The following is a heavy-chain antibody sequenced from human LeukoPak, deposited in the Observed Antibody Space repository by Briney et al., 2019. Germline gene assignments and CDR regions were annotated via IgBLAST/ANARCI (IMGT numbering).Heavy chain of an antibody. V-gene: IGHV3-30*19. CDR3: ARVSGRVLRYFDWLLGDFDY. CDR1: GFTFSSYG. D-gene: IGHD3-9*01. CDR2: ISYDGSNK. J-gene: IGHJ4*02. Sequence: GGSLRLSCAASGFTFSSYGMHWVRQAPGKGLEWVAVISYDGSNKYYADSVKGRFTISRDNSKNTLYLQMNSLRAEDTAVYYCARVSGRVLRYFDWLLGDFDYWGQGTLVTVSS.